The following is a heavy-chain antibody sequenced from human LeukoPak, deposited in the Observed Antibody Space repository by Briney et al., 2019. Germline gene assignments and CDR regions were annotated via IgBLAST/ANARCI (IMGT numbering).Heavy chain of an antibody. CDR2: IKTDGSDT. D-gene: IGHD4-17*01. CDR1: GFTFSNYW. CDR3: SKPLGDNDDH. Sequence: GGSLRLSCAASGFTFSNYWMHWFRQAPGKGLVWVSRIKTDGSDTGYADSVKGRFTISRDNAKNTLYLQMNSLRAEDTAVYYCSKPLGDNDDHWGQGTLVTVSS. V-gene: IGHV3-74*01. J-gene: IGHJ4*02.